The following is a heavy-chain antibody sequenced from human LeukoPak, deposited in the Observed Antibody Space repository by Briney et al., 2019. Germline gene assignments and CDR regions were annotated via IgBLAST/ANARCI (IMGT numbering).Heavy chain of an antibody. J-gene: IGHJ4*02. V-gene: IGHV3-23*01. Sequence: GGSLRLSCAASGFTFSSYAMSWVRQAPGKGLEWVSAISGSGGSTYYADSVKGRFTISRDNSKNTLYLQMNSLRAEDTAVYYCAKGGSAAIMEGDDYWGQGTLVTVSS. CDR3: AKGGSAAIMEGDDY. D-gene: IGHD2-2*02. CDR1: GFTFSSYA. CDR2: ISGSGGST.